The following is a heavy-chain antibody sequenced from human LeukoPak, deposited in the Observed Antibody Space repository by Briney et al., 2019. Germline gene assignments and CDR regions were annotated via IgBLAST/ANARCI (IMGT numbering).Heavy chain of an antibody. J-gene: IGHJ4*02. CDR1: GITFSFYV. D-gene: IGHD3-22*01. CDR3: ATLYDSSAYYYHY. Sequence: GGSLRLSCAASGITFSFYVMTWVRQAPGKGLEWVSSISGSGGSTYYADSVKGRFTISRDNSKNTLYLQMNSLRAEDTAVYYCATLYDSSAYYYHYWGQGTLVTVSS. V-gene: IGHV3-23*01. CDR2: ISGSGGST.